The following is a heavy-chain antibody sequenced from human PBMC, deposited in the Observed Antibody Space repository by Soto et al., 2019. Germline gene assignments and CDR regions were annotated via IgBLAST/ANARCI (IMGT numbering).Heavy chain of an antibody. D-gene: IGHD3-10*01. CDR3: SRQGGDRLGELFSDY. Sequence: PSEPMSHKCTVSDGSRSSYYRSWIRKQQGKGLEWIGYIYYSGSTNYNPSLKSRVTISVDTSKNPFSLKLSSVTAADTAVYYFSRQGGDRLGELFSDYWGQGTLVTVSS. V-gene: IGHV4-59*08. J-gene: IGHJ4*02. CDR2: IYYSGST. CDR1: DGSRSSYY.